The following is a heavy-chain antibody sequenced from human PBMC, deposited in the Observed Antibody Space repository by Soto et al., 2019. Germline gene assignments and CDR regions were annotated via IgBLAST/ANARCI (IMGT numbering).Heavy chain of an antibody. D-gene: IGHD3-16*01. J-gene: IGHJ5*02. V-gene: IGHV1-18*01. Sequence: QVQLVQSGAEVKKPGASVKVSCKASGYTFTSYGISWVRQAPGQGLEWMGWISAYNGNTNYAPKFQSRVPMTTGTPTSTAYMELRSLRSDDTAVYYCASALRGWWFDPWGQGTLVTVSS. CDR2: ISAYNGNT. CDR1: GYTFTSYG. CDR3: ASALRGWWFDP.